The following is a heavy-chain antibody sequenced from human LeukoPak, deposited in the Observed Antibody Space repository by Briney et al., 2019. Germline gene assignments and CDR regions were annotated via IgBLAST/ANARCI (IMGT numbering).Heavy chain of an antibody. CDR2: IYYSGST. CDR3: ARSQLWSYYYYYYMDV. Sequence: SETLSLTCTVSGGSISSSSYYWGWIRQPPGKGLEWIGSIYYSGSTYYNPSLKSRVTISVDTSKNQFSLKLSSVTAADTAVYYCARSQLWSYYYYYYMDVWGKGTTVTVSS. V-gene: IGHV4-39*01. D-gene: IGHD5-18*01. J-gene: IGHJ6*03. CDR1: GGSISSSSYY.